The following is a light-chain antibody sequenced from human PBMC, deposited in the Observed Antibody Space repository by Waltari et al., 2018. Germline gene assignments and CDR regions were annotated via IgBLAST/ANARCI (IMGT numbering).Light chain of an antibody. J-gene: IGKJ2*01. CDR2: KAS. Sequence: DIQMTQSPSTLSASVGDRVTMTCRASQSVSRWLAWYQQKPGRAPKLLFYKASTLESGVPSRFSGSGSETQFTLTITSLQPDDSATYYCQQYNRYFSFGQGTKVEIK. CDR3: QQYNRYFS. V-gene: IGKV1-5*03. CDR1: QSVSRW.